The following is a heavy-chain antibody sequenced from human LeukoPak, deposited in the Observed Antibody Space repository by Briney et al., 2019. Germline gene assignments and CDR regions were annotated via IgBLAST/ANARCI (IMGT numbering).Heavy chain of an antibody. CDR3: AKGKRPHDYGDYATPYYFDY. CDR1: GFTFSTYA. CDR2: ISGSGGST. J-gene: IGHJ4*02. D-gene: IGHD4-17*01. V-gene: IGHV3-23*01. Sequence: GGSLRLSCAASGFTFSTYAMSWVRQAPGKGLEWVSGISGSGGSTYHADSVKGRFTISRDNSKNTLYLQMNSLRAEDTAVYYCAKGKRPHDYGDYATPYYFDYWGQGTLVTVSS.